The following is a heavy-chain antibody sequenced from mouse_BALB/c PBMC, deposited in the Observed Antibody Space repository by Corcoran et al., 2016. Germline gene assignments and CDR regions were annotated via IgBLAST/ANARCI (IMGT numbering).Heavy chain of an antibody. CDR2: IDPANGNT. V-gene: IGHV14-3*02. J-gene: IGHJ1*01. Sequence: EVQLQQSGAELVKPGASVKLSCTASGFNIRDTYMHWVKQRPEQGLEWIGRIDPANGNTKYDPKFQGKATITADTSSNTAYLQLSSLTSEDTAVYYCARWDWYFDVWGAGTTVTVSA. CDR1: GFNIRDTY. CDR3: ARWDWYFDV.